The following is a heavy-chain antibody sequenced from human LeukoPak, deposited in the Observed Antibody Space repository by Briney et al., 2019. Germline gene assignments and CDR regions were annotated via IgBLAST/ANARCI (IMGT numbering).Heavy chain of an antibody. V-gene: IGHV1-69*13. J-gene: IGHJ6*03. CDR2: IIPIFGRA. CDR1: GGTFSSYA. Sequence: SVKVSCKASGGTFSSYAISWVRQAPGQGLEWMGGIIPIFGRANYAQKFQGRVTITADESTSTAYMELSSLRSEDTAVYYCARGPGIAAAGISYYYYMDVWGKGTTVTVSS. CDR3: ARGPGIAAAGISYYYYMDV. D-gene: IGHD6-13*01.